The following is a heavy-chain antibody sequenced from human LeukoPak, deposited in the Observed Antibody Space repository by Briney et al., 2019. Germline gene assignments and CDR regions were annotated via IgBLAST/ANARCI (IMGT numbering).Heavy chain of an antibody. J-gene: IGHJ4*02. D-gene: IGHD3-3*01. CDR3: ARTGTPYDFWSGSAVGY. Sequence: ASVKVSCKASGGTFSSYAFSWVRQAPGQGLEWMGGTIPIFGTANYAQKFQGRVTITADESTSTAYMELSSLRSEDTAVYYCARTGTPYDFWSGSAVGYWGQGTLVTVSS. CDR1: GGTFSSYA. CDR2: TIPIFGTA. V-gene: IGHV1-69*13.